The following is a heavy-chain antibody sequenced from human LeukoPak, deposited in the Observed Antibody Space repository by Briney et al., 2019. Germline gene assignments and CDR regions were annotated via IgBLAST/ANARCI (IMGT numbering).Heavy chain of an antibody. CDR1: GFSLSTNGMR. Sequence: SGPTLVNPTQTLTLTCTSSGFSLSTNGMRVSLIRQPPGKALEWLARIDWDDDKFYSTSLKTRLTISKDTSKNLVVLIMTNMPPEDTSTYYCARTADGSHFDYWSHATLVTVSS. D-gene: IGHD5-24*01. V-gene: IGHV2-70*04. CDR3: ARTADGSHFDY. CDR2: IDWDDDK. J-gene: IGHJ4*01.